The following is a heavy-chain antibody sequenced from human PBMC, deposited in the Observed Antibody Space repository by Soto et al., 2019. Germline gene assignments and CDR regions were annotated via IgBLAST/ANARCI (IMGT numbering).Heavy chain of an antibody. CDR3: ARREIQCPIDY. Sequence: PSETLSLTCAVSGYSISSSNWWGWIRQPPGKGLEWIGYIYYSGTTYYNPSLKSRVTMSVDTSKNQFSLKLTSVTAVDTAVYYCARREIQCPIDYWGQGTLVTVS. CDR1: GYSISSSNW. CDR2: IYYSGTT. J-gene: IGHJ4*02. D-gene: IGHD1-26*01. V-gene: IGHV4-28*01.